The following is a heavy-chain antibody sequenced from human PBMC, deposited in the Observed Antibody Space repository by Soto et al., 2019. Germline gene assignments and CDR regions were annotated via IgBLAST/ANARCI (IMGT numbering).Heavy chain of an antibody. CDR1: GFTFGDYA. CDR3: TRDLGGFGELLRSFDY. CDR2: IRSKAYGGTT. Sequence: GGSLRLSCTASGFTFGDYAMSWFRQAPGKGLEWVGFIRSKAYGGTTEYAASVKGRFTISRDDSKIIAHLQMNSLKTEDTAVYYCTRDLGGFGELLRSFDYWGQGTLVTVSS. J-gene: IGHJ4*02. V-gene: IGHV3-49*03. D-gene: IGHD3-10*01.